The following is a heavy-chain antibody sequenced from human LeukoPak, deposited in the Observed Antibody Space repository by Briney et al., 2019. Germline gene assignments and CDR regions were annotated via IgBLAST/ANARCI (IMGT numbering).Heavy chain of an antibody. CDR1: GFTFSSYS. CDR3: AKDRAYDSSGYCVY. V-gene: IGHV3-21*01. J-gene: IGHJ4*02. Sequence: GGSLRLSCAASGFTFSSYSMNRVRQAPGKGREWVSSISSSSSYIYYADSVKGRFTISRDNAKNSLYLQMNSLRAEDTAVYYCAKDRAYDSSGYCVYWGQGTLVTVSS. CDR2: ISSSSSYI. D-gene: IGHD3-22*01.